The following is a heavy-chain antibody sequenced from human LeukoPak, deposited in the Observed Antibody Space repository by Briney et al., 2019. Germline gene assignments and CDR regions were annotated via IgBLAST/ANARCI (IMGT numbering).Heavy chain of an antibody. CDR1: GFTFSSYA. CDR2: IRYDGSNQ. V-gene: IGHV3-30*02. CDR3: AKDFQSGSPYHFDY. Sequence: GGSLRLSCAASGFTFSSYAMHWVRQAPGKGLEWVTFIRYDGSNQYYADSVKGRFTISRDNSKNTLYLQMSSLRVEDTAVYYCAKDFQSGSPYHFDYWGQGTLVTVSS. J-gene: IGHJ4*02. D-gene: IGHD3-3*01.